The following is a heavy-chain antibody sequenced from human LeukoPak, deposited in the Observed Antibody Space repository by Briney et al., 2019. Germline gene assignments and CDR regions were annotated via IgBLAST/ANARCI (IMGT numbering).Heavy chain of an antibody. CDR3: ARVLLSNYDFWSGYSNWFDP. J-gene: IGHJ5*02. CDR2: VYYSGST. D-gene: IGHD3-3*01. Sequence: SETLSLTCTVSGGSISSYYWSWIRQPPGKGLEWIGYVYYSGSTNYNPPLKSRVTISVDTSKNQFSLKLSSVTAADTAVYYCARVLLSNYDFWSGYSNWFDPWGQGTLVTVSS. CDR1: GGSISSYY. V-gene: IGHV4-59*01.